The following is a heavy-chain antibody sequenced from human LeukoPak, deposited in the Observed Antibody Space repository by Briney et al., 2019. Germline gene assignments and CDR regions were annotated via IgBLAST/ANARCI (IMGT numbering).Heavy chain of an antibody. J-gene: IGHJ6*02. CDR2: INHSGST. Sequence: SETLSLTCAVYGGSFSGYYWSWIRQPPGKGLEWIGEINHSGSTNYNPSLKSRVTISVDTSKNQFSLKLSSVTAADTAVYYCASSILTGYFKTYYYYGMDVWGQGTTVTVSS. CDR1: GGSFSGYY. CDR3: ASSILTGYFKTYYYYGMDV. V-gene: IGHV4-34*01. D-gene: IGHD3-9*01.